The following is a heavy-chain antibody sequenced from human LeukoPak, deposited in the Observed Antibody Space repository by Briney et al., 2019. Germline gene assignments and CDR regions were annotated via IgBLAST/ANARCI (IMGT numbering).Heavy chain of an antibody. CDR2: ISASGDAT. CDR3: AKLLSGYCSRTSCLNWFDP. Sequence: GGSLRLSCAASGFTFSVHSMTWVRQAPGKALECLSGISASGDATYYADSVKGRFTVSRDNSKNTLYLQMNSLRAEDTAVYYCAKLLSGYCSRTSCLNWFDPWGQGTLVTVSS. D-gene: IGHD2-2*01. CDR1: GFTFSVHS. V-gene: IGHV3-23*01. J-gene: IGHJ5*02.